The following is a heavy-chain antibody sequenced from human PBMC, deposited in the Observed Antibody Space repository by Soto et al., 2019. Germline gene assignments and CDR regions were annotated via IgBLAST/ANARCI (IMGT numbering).Heavy chain of an antibody. CDR2: INPNSGGT. J-gene: IGHJ5*02. CDR3: VGGGRQWELIRNRFDP. CDR1: GYTFSGYY. V-gene: IGHV1-2*06. Sequence: ASVKVSCKASGYTFSGYYMHWVRQAPGQGLEWMGRINPNSGGTNYAQKFQDRVTLTSDTSIRTAYMELSRLRSDDTAVYFCVGGGRQWELIRNRFDPWGQGTLVTVSS. D-gene: IGHD1-26*01.